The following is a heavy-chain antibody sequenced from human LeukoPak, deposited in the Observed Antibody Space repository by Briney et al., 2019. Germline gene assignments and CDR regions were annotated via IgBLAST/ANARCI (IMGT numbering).Heavy chain of an antibody. Sequence: GASVKVSCKASGFTFTSSAMQWVRQARGQRLEWIGWIVVGSGNTNYAQKFQERVTITRDVSTSTAYMELSSLRSEDTAVYYCAALDYDSSGYYHNWFDPWGQGTLVTVSS. J-gene: IGHJ5*02. D-gene: IGHD3-22*01. CDR3: AALDYDSSGYYHNWFDP. CDR1: GFTFTSSA. V-gene: IGHV1-58*02. CDR2: IVVGSGNT.